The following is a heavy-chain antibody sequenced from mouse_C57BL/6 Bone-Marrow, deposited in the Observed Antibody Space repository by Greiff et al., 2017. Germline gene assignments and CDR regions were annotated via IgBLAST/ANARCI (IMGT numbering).Heavy chain of an antibody. J-gene: IGHJ4*01. Sequence: QVQLQQSGAELVRPGTSVKVSCKASGYAFTNYLIEWVKQRPGQGLEWIGVINPGSGGTNYNEKFKGKATLTADKSSSTAYMQLSSLTSEDSAVYFCARWASEAMDCWGQGTSVTVSS. V-gene: IGHV1-54*01. CDR1: GYAFTNYL. CDR3: ARWASEAMDC. CDR2: INPGSGGT.